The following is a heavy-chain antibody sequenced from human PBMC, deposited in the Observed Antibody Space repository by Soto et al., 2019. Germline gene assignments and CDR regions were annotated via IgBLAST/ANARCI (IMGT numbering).Heavy chain of an antibody. CDR2: INPNSGGT. CDR1: GYTFTGYY. V-gene: IGHV1-2*02. CDR3: ARDTGLEPPDFDY. J-gene: IGHJ4*02. Sequence: GASVKVSCKASGYTFTGYYMHWVRQAPGQGLEWMGWINPNSGGTNYAQKFQGRVTMTRDTSISTAYMELSRLRSDDTAVYYCARDTGLEPPDFDYWGQGTLVTVSS. D-gene: IGHD1-1*01.